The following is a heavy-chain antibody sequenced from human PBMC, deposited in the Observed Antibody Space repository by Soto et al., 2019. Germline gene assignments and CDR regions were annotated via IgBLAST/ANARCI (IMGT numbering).Heavy chain of an antibody. D-gene: IGHD3-10*01. V-gene: IGHV3-23*01. CDR3: AKDDLRGSGSYYYYYYGMDV. Sequence: PGGSLRLSCAASGFTFSSYAMSWVRQAPGKGLEWVSAISGSGGSTYYADSVKGRFTISRDNSKNTLYLQMNSLRAEGTAVYYCAKDDLRGSGSYYYYYYGMDVWGQGTTVTVSS. CDR1: GFTFSSYA. J-gene: IGHJ6*02. CDR2: ISGSGGST.